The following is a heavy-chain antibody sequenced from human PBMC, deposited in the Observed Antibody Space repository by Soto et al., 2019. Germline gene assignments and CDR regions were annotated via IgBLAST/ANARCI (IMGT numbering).Heavy chain of an antibody. D-gene: IGHD6-19*01. J-gene: IGHJ5*02. CDR3: ARVVAVAGNNWFDP. CDR2: ISTYNGNT. V-gene: IGHV1-18*01. Sequence: ASVKVSCKASGYTFTSYGISWVRQAPGQGLEWMGWISTYNGNTNYAQKLQGRVTMTTDTSTSTAYMELRSLRSDYTAVYYCARVVAVAGNNWFDPWGQGTLVTVS. CDR1: GYTFTSYG.